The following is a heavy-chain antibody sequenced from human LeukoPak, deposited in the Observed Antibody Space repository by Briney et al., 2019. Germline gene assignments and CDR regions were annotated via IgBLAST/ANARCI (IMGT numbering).Heavy chain of an antibody. D-gene: IGHD3-22*01. CDR3: ARSPSNYYDSSGYYYV. CDR1: GYSISSGYY. Sequence: PSETLSLTCTVSGYSISSGYYWGWIRQPPGKGLEWIGSIYHSGSTYYNPSLKSRVTISVDTSKNQFSLKLSSVTAADTAVYYCARSPSNYYDSSGYYYVWGQGTLVTVSS. V-gene: IGHV4-38-2*02. J-gene: IGHJ1*01. CDR2: IYHSGST.